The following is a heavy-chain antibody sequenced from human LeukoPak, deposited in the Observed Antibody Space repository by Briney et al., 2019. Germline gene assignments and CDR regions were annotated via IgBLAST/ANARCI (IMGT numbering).Heavy chain of an antibody. CDR2: IYYSGST. Sequence: SETLPLTCTVSGGSISSGGYYWSWIHQHPGKGLEWIGYIYYSGSTYYNPSLKSRVTISVDTSKNQFSLKLSSVTAADTAVYYCARGGDRSGYYYESYFDYWGQGTLVTVSS. CDR1: GGSISSGGYY. J-gene: IGHJ4*02. CDR3: ARGGDRSGYYYESYFDY. D-gene: IGHD3-22*01. V-gene: IGHV4-31*03.